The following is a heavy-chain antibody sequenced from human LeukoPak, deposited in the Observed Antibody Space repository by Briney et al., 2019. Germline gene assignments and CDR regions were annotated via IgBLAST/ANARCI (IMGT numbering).Heavy chain of an antibody. V-gene: IGHV3-30*04. J-gene: IGHJ3*01. CDR2: VSYDGSGE. D-gene: IGHD1-26*01. Sequence: GGSLRLSCAASGFIFRSYPMHWVRQAPGKGRDWVAVVSYDGSGENYADSVNGRFTISRDNSKNTLYLQMNSLRAEDTAVFYCARDGVGTAFDLWGQGTMVTVSS. CDR1: GFIFRSYP. CDR3: ARDGVGTAFDL.